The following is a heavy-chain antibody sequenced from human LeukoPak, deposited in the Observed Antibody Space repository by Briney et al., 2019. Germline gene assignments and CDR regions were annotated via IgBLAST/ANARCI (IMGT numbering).Heavy chain of an antibody. V-gene: IGHV4-4*07. CDR2: IYTSGSTNY. CDR3: ASGDANTAAAFDI. Sequence: PSDTLSLTCTVSGGSISSYYWNWNRQPAGKGLEWIGRIYTSGSTNYNYNPSLKSRVTMPVDTSKNQFSLKLSSVTAADTAVYYCASGDANTAAAFDIWGQGTMVTVSS. D-gene: IGHD4-17*01. CDR1: GGSISSYY. J-gene: IGHJ3*02.